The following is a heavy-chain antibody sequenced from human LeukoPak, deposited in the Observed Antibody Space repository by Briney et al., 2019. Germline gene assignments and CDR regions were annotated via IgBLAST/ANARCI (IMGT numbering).Heavy chain of an antibody. CDR1: GFTFSNYA. CDR2: ISGSGGRT. Sequence: GGSLRLSCAASGFTFSNYARNWVRQAPGEGREWVSAISGSGGRTYYADSVKGGLTISRDNSKNTLYMQMNSLRAADTAVYYCAKPARTDYADYWGQGTLVTVSS. D-gene: IGHD1-14*01. V-gene: IGHV3-23*01. J-gene: IGHJ4*02. CDR3: AKPARTDYADY.